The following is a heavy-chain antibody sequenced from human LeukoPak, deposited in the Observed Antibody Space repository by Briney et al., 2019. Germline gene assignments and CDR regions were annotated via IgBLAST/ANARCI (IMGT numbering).Heavy chain of an antibody. D-gene: IGHD3-9*01. V-gene: IGHV4-39*07. Sequence: SETLSLTCTVSGGSISSSSYYWGWIRQPPGKGLEWIGSIYYSGSTYYNPSLKSRVTISVDTSKNQFSLKLSSVTAADTAVYYCARRAFHGWLWASYNWFDPWGQGTLVTVSS. CDR3: ARRAFHGWLWASYNWFDP. CDR2: IYYSGST. CDR1: GGSISSSSYY. J-gene: IGHJ5*02.